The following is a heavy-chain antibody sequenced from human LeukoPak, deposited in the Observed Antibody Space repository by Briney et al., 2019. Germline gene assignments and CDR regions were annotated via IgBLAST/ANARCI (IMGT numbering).Heavy chain of an antibody. CDR2: IYWDDDK. Sequence: SGPTLVKPTQTLTLTCTFSGFSLSTSGVGVGWIRQPPGKALEWLALIYWDDDKRYSPSLKSRLTITKDTSKNQVVLTMTNMDPVDTATYYCAQTSWYYDYVWGSYRFDYWGQGTLVTVSS. CDR1: GFSLSTSGVG. CDR3: AQTSWYYDYVWGSYRFDY. J-gene: IGHJ4*02. D-gene: IGHD3-16*02. V-gene: IGHV2-5*02.